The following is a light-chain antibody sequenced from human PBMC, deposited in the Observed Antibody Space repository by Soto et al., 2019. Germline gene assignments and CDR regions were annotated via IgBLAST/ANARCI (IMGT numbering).Light chain of an antibody. V-gene: IGKV3-11*01. CDR2: DIS. CDR3: LQTYGTPL. CDR1: QSVSIY. J-gene: IGKJ2*01. Sequence: EIVLTQSPATLSLSPGERATLSCRASQSVSIYLAWYQQRPGQTPRLLIYDISTRAAGIPARFSGSVFRTDYTLTISNLEPEDSAIYYCLQTYGTPLFGQGTKLEI.